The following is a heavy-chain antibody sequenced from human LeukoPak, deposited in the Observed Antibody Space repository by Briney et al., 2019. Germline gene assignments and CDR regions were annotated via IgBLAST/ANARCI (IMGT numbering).Heavy chain of an antibody. V-gene: IGHV1-2*02. CDR1: GYTFTDYY. J-gene: IGHJ4*02. D-gene: IGHD3-10*01. CDR2: INPESAGT. Sequence: GASVKVSCKASGYTFTDYYMHWVRQAPGQGLEWMGWINPESAGTNYAQRFQGRVTMTRDTSISTAYMELNRLTFDDTAVYYCARSGDMVRGVTEDWGQGTLVTVSS. CDR3: ARSGDMVRGVTED.